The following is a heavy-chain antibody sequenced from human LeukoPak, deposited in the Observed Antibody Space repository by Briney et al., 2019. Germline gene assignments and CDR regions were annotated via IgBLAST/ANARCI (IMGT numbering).Heavy chain of an antibody. CDR1: GFVFSIYT. V-gene: IGHV3-64D*06. CDR3: VKDFGRIRGTPDS. J-gene: IGHJ4*02. Sequence: GGSPRLSCSASGFVFSIYTMYWVRQAPGKGPEYVSTISGSGNGVSIYYADSVKGRFTISRDDSKSILYLQMNGLRSEDTAVYYCVKDFGRIRGTPDSWGQGTLVTVSS. D-gene: IGHD1-26*01. CDR2: ISGSGNGVSI.